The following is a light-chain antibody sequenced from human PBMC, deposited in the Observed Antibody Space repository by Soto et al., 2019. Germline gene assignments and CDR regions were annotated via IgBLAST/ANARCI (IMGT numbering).Light chain of an antibody. CDR2: VAS. CDR3: QQYGGSPQT. Sequence: IVLTQSPGTLSLSPGERATLSCRASQSVSNYLAWYQQKPGQAPRLLIYVASSRATGIPDRFSGSGCGTDFTLTISRLEPEDFAVYYCQQYGGSPQTFGQGTKVEIK. J-gene: IGKJ1*01. V-gene: IGKV3-20*01. CDR1: QSVSNY.